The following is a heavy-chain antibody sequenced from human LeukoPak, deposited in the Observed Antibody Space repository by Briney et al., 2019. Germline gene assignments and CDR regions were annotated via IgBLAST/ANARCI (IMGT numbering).Heavy chain of an antibody. CDR2: INPSGGST. CDR3: AREGLTGSYLEY. CDR1: GYSFTTYY. V-gene: IGHV1-46*04. D-gene: IGHD7-27*01. Sequence: ASVKVSCKASGYSFTTYYIHWVRLAPGQGLEWMGVINPSGGSTRYAQKLQDRVTMTRDMSTSTVYMELSSLRSEDTAIYYCAREGLTGSYLEYWGQGTLVTASS. J-gene: IGHJ4*02.